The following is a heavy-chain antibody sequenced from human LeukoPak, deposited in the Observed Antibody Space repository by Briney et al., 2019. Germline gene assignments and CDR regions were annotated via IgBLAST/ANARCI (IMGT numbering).Heavy chain of an antibody. V-gene: IGHV3-48*01. CDR1: GFTFSSYS. J-gene: IGHJ4*02. CDR2: ISSSSSTI. CDR3: ASEPLIDY. Sequence: PGGSLRLSCAASGFTFSSYSMNWVRQAPGKGLEWVSYISSSSSTIYYADSVKGRFTISRDNAKNSLCLQMNSLRAEDTAVYYCASEPLIDYWGQGTLVTVSS.